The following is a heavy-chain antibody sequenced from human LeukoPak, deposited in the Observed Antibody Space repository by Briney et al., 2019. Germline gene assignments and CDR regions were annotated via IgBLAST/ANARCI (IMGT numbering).Heavy chain of an antibody. V-gene: IGHV3-23*01. CDR2: ILGSGGST. CDR3: AKWGDYDVLTGYYVPDY. CDR1: GFTFSSYA. J-gene: IGHJ4*02. D-gene: IGHD3-9*01. Sequence: GGSLRLSCAASGFTFSSYAMSWVRQAPGKGLEWVSAILGSGGSTYYADSVKGRFTVSRDNSKSTLYLQMNSLRAEDTALYYCAKWGDYDVLTGYYVPDYWGQGTLVTVSA.